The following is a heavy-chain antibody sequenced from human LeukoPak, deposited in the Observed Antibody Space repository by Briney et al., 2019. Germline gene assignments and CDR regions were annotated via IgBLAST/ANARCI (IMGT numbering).Heavy chain of an antibody. J-gene: IGHJ4*02. V-gene: IGHV4-39*07. Sequence: PSETLSLTCTVSGGSISIGSYYWGWIRQPPGKGLEWIGSIYHSGSTYYNPSLKSRVTISVDTSKNQFSLKLSSVTAADTAVYYCARDRGGISNIDYWGQGTLVTVSS. CDR2: IYHSGST. CDR3: ARDRGGISNIDY. CDR1: GGSISIGSYY. D-gene: IGHD3-16*01.